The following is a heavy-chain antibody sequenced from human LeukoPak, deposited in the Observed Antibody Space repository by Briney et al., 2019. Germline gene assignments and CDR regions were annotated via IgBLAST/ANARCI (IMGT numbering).Heavy chain of an antibody. CDR3: ARDLWTATNY. J-gene: IGHJ4*02. Sequence: ASVKVSCKASGYTFTSYYMHWVRQAPGQGLEWMGWISAYNGNTNYAQKLQGRVTMTTDTSTSTAYMELRSLRSDDTAVYYCARDLWTATNYWGQGTLVTVSS. D-gene: IGHD2-21*02. V-gene: IGHV1-18*04. CDR2: ISAYNGNT. CDR1: GYTFTSYY.